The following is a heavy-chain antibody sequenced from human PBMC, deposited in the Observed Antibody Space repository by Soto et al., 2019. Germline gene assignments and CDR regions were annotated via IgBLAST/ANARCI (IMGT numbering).Heavy chain of an antibody. Sequence: SETLSLTCTFSGGSISSYYWSWIRQPPGKGLEWIGYIYYSGSTNYNPSLKSRVTISVDTSKNQFSLKLSSVTAADTAVYYCARLPPRDYFDYWGQGTLVTVSS. CDR3: ARLPPRDYFDY. CDR2: IYYSGST. V-gene: IGHV4-59*08. J-gene: IGHJ4*02. CDR1: GGSISSYY.